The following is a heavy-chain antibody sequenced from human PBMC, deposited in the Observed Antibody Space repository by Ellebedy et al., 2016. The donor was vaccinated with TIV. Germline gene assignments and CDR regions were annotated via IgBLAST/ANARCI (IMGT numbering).Heavy chain of an antibody. CDR1: GFTFDDYA. CDR2: ISWNSGSI. V-gene: IGHV3-9*01. CDR3: ARDAASPLTIRGRPPGGGILPASMTVHPGPSYVMDV. D-gene: IGHD2-2*01. J-gene: IGHJ6*02. Sequence: SLKISXAASGFTFDDYAMHWVRQAPGKGLEWVSGISWNSGSIGYADSVKGRFTISRDNAKNSLYLQMNSLRADDTAVYYCARDAASPLTIRGRPPGGGILPASMTVHPGPSYVMDVWGQGTTVTVSS.